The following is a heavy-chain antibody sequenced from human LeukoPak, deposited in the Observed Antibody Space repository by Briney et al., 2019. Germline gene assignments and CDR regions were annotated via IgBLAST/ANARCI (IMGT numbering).Heavy chain of an antibody. V-gene: IGHV3-21*01. J-gene: IGHJ3*02. CDR1: GFTFSSYS. D-gene: IGHD6-13*01. CDR3: ARAYGSSWQNKIDAFDI. Sequence: GGSLRLSCAASGFTFSSYSMNWVRQAPGKGLEWVSSISSSSSYIYYADSVKGRFTISRDNAKNSLCLQMNSLRAEDTAVYYCARAYGSSWQNKIDAFDIWGQGTMVTVSS. CDR2: ISSSSSYI.